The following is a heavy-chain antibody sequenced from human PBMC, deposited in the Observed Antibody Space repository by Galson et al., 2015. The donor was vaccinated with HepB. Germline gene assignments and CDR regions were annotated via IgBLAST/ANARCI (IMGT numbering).Heavy chain of an antibody. CDR2: IYYNGNT. CDR3: ARDKYIHNLDADF. Sequence: ETLSLTCTVSGDSITSNLYLWAWIRQSPGRGLEWIATIYYNGNTYYSPSLKSRVTISLDTSKNEFYLKVTSVTAADTSLYFCARDKYIHNLDADFWGQGNLVTVSS. V-gene: IGHV4-39*02. D-gene: IGHD3/OR15-3a*01. J-gene: IGHJ4*02. CDR1: GDSITSNLYL.